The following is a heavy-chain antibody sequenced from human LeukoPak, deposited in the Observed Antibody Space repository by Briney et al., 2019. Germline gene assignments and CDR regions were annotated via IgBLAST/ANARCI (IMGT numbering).Heavy chain of an antibody. Sequence: PGGSLRLSCAASGFTFSDYYMSWIRQAPGKGLEWVSGVSGSGTTTYYADSVKGRFTISRDNSKNTLFLQMNSLRAEDTAVYYCTRGQGIADYWGQGTLVTVSS. J-gene: IGHJ4*02. CDR1: GFTFSDYY. V-gene: IGHV3-11*04. D-gene: IGHD6-13*01. CDR3: TRGQGIADY. CDR2: VSGSGTTT.